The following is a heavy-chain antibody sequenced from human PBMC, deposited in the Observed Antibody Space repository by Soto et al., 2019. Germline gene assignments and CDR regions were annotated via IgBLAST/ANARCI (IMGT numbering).Heavy chain of an antibody. Sequence: PGGSLRLSCAASGFSFSIYGMHWVRLAPGKGLEWVALISHDSSIKYYGESVKGRFTISRDNSKNTLSLQMNSLRVEDTAVYYCAKSRIVATINFVYYGMEVWGQGTTVTVSS. D-gene: IGHD5-12*01. CDR3: AKSRIVATINFVYYGMEV. CDR1: GFSFSIYG. V-gene: IGHV3-30*18. CDR2: ISHDSSIK. J-gene: IGHJ6*02.